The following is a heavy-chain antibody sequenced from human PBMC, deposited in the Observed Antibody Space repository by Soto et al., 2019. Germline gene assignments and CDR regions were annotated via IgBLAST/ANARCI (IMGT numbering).Heavy chain of an antibody. J-gene: IGHJ6*02. D-gene: IGHD1-1*01. CDR2: IWYDGSNK. CDR3: ARVGVENWNYHYQYGMDV. CDR1: GFTFSSYG. V-gene: IGHV3-33*01. Sequence: GGSLRLSCAASGFTFSSYGMHWVRQAPGKGLEWVAVIWYDGSNKYYADSVKGRFTISRDNSKNTLYLQMNSLRAEDTAVYYCARVGVENWNYHYQYGMDVWGQGTTVTVSS.